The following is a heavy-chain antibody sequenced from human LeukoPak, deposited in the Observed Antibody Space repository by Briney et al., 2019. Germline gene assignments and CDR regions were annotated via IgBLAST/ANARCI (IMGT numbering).Heavy chain of an antibody. CDR1: GYTVTPYG. J-gene: IGHJ3*02. CDR2: ISAHNGNT. CDR3: ARDEGELPTGRAFDI. V-gene: IGHV1-18*01. D-gene: IGHD1-26*01. Sequence: ASVKVSCKASGYTVTPYGISWVRQAPGQGLEWMGWISAHNGNTKSAQKFQGRVTMTTDTSRTTAYMELRSLRSDDTAVYYCARDEGELPTGRAFDIWGRGTMVTVSS.